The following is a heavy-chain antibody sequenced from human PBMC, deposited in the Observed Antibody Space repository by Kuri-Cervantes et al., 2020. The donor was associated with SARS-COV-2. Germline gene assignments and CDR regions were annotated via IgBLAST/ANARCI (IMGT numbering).Heavy chain of an antibody. CDR1: GGSFSDYY. CDR3: ATLWFGEFGWFDY. CDR2: INQSGST. J-gene: IGHJ5*01. V-gene: IGHV4-34*01. D-gene: IGHD3-10*01. Sequence: SETLSLTCAVYGGSFSDYYWNWIRQPPGKGLEWIGEINQSGSTNYNPSLKSRVTISIDTSNNHFSLKPSSVTAADTAVYYCATLWFGEFGWFDYWGQGTLV.